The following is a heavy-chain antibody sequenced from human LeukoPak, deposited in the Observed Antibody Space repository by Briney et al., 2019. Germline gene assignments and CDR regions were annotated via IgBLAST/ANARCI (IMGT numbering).Heavy chain of an antibody. CDR3: AKDRYGDYVFDY. Sequence: GGSLRLSCAASGFTFSSYGMHWVRQAPGKGLEWVAVISYDGSNKYYADSVMGRFTISRDNSKNTLYLQMNSLRAEDTAVYYCAKDRYGDYVFDYWGQGTLVTVSS. D-gene: IGHD4-17*01. V-gene: IGHV3-30*18. CDR1: GFTFSSYG. J-gene: IGHJ4*02. CDR2: ISYDGSNK.